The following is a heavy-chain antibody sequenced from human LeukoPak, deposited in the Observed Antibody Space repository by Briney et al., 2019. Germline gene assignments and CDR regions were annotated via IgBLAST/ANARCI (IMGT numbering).Heavy chain of an antibody. D-gene: IGHD3-3*02. CDR2: IYPGDSDT. CDR3: ARSPISISNPYYFDW. J-gene: IGHJ4*02. Sequence: GESLKISCKASGYSFSTYWIGWVRQTSGKGLEWMGIIYPGDSDTRYSPSFQGQVTISADRSLTTAYLQWSSLKASDTAMYFCARSPISISNPYYFDWWGQGTLVTVSS. CDR1: GYSFSTYW. V-gene: IGHV5-51*01.